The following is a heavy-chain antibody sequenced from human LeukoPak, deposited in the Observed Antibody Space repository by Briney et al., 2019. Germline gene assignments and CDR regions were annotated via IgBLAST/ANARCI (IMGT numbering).Heavy chain of an antibody. CDR2: ISNNGRNK. Sequence: PGGSLTLSCAASGFTFSRYAIHWVRQAPGKGLEWVAFISNNGRNKDYAASVKGRFTISRDNSKNTLYLQVNSLRPEDTAVYYYTRDRSGHYSIDYWGQGTLVTVSS. CDR1: GFTFSRYA. D-gene: IGHD3-22*01. J-gene: IGHJ4*02. V-gene: IGHV3-30*04. CDR3: TRDRSGHYSIDY.